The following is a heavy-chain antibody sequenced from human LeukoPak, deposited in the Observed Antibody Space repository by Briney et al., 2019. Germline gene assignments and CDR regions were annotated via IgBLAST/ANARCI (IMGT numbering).Heavy chain of an antibody. D-gene: IGHD6-19*01. CDR1: GGSFSGYY. V-gene: IGHV4-34*01. CDR3: ARETYSSGWYRGTDY. J-gene: IGHJ4*02. CDR2: INQSGST. Sequence: PSETLSLTCAVYGGSFSGYYWSWIRQPPGKGLEWIGEINQSGSTNYNPSLKSRATISVDTSKNQFSLKLSSVTAADTAVYYCARETYSSGWYRGTDYWGQGTLVTVSS.